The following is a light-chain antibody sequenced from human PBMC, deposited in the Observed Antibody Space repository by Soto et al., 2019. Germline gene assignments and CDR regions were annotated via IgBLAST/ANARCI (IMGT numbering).Light chain of an antibody. CDR3: SSYTRSNSYV. CDR2: DVT. V-gene: IGLV2-14*03. CDR1: SSDVGSYNY. J-gene: IGLJ1*01. Sequence: QSALTQPASVSGSPGQWTTISCTGTSSDVGSYNYVSWYQHHPGKAPKLVIYDVTNRPSGVSNRFSGSKSGNTASLTISGLQTEDEADYYCSSYTRSNSYVFGTGTKVTVL.